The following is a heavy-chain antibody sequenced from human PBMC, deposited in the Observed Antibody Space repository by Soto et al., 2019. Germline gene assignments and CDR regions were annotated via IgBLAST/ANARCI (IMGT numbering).Heavy chain of an antibody. CDR2: INGDGSST. V-gene: IGHV3-74*01. J-gene: IGHJ4*02. CDR1: GFTFSNYW. Sequence: GGSLRLSCVASGFTFSNYWIHWVRQAPGKGLVWVSRINGDGSSTNYADSVKGQFTISRDNAKNTVYLQMNSLRVEDTAVYYCARGARNYYYFDCWVQGTLVTVSS. CDR3: ARGARNYYYFDC. D-gene: IGHD1-7*01.